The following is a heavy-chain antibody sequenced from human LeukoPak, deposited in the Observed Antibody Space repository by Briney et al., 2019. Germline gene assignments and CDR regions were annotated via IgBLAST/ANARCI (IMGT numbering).Heavy chain of an antibody. CDR3: ARDFGETSLPNWFDP. CDR2: A. D-gene: IGHD3-16*01. V-gene: IGHV1-69*04. J-gene: IGHJ5*02. Sequence: ANYAQKFQGRVTTTADKSTSTAYMELSSLRSEDTAVYYCARDFGETSLPNWFDPWGQGTLVIVSS.